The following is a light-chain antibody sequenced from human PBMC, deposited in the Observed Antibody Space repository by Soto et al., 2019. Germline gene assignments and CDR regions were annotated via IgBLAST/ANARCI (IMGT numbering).Light chain of an antibody. Sequence: EIVMTQSPAPLSLSPGERATLSCRASQSVSSNLAWYLQKPGQSPQLLIYMVSYRASGVPDRFTGSGSGTDFTLKISRVETGDVGIYYCMQHLEAPYTFGQGTRLEIK. CDR1: QSVSSN. J-gene: IGKJ5*01. CDR3: MQHLEAPYT. V-gene: IGKV2-40*01. CDR2: MVS.